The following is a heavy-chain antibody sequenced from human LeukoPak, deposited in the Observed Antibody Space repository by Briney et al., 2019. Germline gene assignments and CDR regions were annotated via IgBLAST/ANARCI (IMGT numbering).Heavy chain of an antibody. V-gene: IGHV4-61*05. J-gene: IGHJ6*03. CDR2: VYYSGGGNN. CDR1: GGSISSSSYY. D-gene: IGHD2-8*01. CDR3: ARGLGVWAMDV. Sequence: SETLSLTCTVSGGSISSSSYYWGWIRQPPGKGLEWVAEVYYSGGGNNNYNPSLKSRATISIDTSRNQFSLKLRSVTAADTAVYYCARGLGVWAMDVWGKGTTVTVSS.